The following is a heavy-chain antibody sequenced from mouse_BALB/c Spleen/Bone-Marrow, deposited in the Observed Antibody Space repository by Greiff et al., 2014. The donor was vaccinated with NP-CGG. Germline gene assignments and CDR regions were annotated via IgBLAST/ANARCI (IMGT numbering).Heavy chain of an antibody. V-gene: IGHV3-1*02. D-gene: IGHD1-1*01. CDR2: IHYSGST. CDR1: GYSIASGYS. CDR3: VRNYVDSFDY. Sequence: EVKLMESGPDLVKPSQSISFTCTVTGYSIASGYSWHWIRQFPGNKLEWMGYIHYSGSTNYSPSLKSRISVTRDTSKNQFFLQLNSVTTEDTATFYCVRNYVDSFDYWGQGTTLTVSS. J-gene: IGHJ2*01.